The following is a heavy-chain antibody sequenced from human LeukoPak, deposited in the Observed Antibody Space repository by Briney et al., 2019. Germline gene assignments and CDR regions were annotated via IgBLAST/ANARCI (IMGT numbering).Heavy chain of an antibody. V-gene: IGHV3-48*01. Sequence: GGSLRLSCAASGFTFSSYAMSWVRQAPGKGLEWVSYISSSSSTIYYADSVKGRFTISRDNAKNSLYLQMNSLRAEDTAVYYCARAPPYYYDSSGYSSLDYWGQGTLVTVSS. CDR3: ARAPPYYYDSSGYSSLDY. J-gene: IGHJ4*02. CDR2: ISSSSSTI. CDR1: GFTFSSYA. D-gene: IGHD3-22*01.